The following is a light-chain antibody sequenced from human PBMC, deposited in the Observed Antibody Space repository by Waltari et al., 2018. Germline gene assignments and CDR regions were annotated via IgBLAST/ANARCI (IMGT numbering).Light chain of an antibody. Sequence: DIQMTQSPSNLSASVGDRVTITCRASQSISSWLAWYQQKPWKAPNLLIYKASTLEGGVPSRFSGSGSGTEFTLTISSLQPDDVATYYCQQYGGSSRTFGQGTRVEVK. CDR2: KAS. CDR3: QQYGGSSRT. J-gene: IGKJ1*01. CDR1: QSISSW. V-gene: IGKV1-5*03.